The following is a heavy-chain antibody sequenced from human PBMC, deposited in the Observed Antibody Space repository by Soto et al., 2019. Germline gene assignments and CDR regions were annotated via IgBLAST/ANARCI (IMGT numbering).Heavy chain of an antibody. CDR2: INHSGST. Sequence: SETLSLTCAVYGGSFSGYYWSWIRQPPGKGLEWIGEINHSGSTNYNPSLKSRVTLSIDMTNNHVSLILNSVTAADTAVYYCARVGPWVPYYYDSSPYTFENWFDPWGQGTLVTVSS. D-gene: IGHD3-22*01. CDR1: GGSFSGYY. CDR3: ARVGPWVPYYYDSSPYTFENWFDP. V-gene: IGHV4-34*01. J-gene: IGHJ5*02.